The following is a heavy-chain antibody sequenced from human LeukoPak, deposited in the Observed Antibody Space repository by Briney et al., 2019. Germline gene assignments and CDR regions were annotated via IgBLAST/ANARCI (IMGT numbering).Heavy chain of an antibody. CDR3: ARVKEASAFDI. D-gene: IGHD5-12*01. CDR2: ISSSSSYI. Sequence: GGSLRLSCAASGFTFSSYSMNWVRQAPGKGLEWVSSISSSSSYIYYADSVKGRFTISRDNGKNSMYLQMNSLRAEDTAVYYCARVKEASAFDIWGQGTMVTVSS. J-gene: IGHJ3*02. V-gene: IGHV3-21*01. CDR1: GFTFSSYS.